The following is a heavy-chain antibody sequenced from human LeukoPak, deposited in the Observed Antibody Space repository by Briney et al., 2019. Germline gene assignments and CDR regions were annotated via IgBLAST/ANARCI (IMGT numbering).Heavy chain of an antibody. CDR1: GFTFSSYA. D-gene: IGHD3-3*01. CDR3: AKGYDFWSGYYPHY. CDR2: ISGSGGST. V-gene: IGHV3-23*01. Sequence: GGSLKLSCAASGFTFSSYAMGWVRQAPGKGLEWVSAISGSGGSTYYADSVKGRFTISRDNSKNTLYLQMNSLRAEDTAVYYCAKGYDFWSGYYPHYWGQGTLVTVSS. J-gene: IGHJ4*02.